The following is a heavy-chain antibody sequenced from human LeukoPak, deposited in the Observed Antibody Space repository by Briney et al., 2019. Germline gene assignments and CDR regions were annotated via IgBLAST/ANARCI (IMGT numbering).Heavy chain of an antibody. V-gene: IGHV4-34*01. CDR1: GGSFSGYY. Sequence: SETLSLTCAVYGGSFSGYYWSWIRQPPGKGLEWIGKINHSGSTNYNPSLKSRVAISVDTSKNQFSLKLSSVTAADTAVYYCARSDFGNDYGDSWALLFDYWGQGTLVTVSS. J-gene: IGHJ4*02. D-gene: IGHD4-17*01. CDR3: ARSDFGNDYGDSWALLFDY. CDR2: INHSGST.